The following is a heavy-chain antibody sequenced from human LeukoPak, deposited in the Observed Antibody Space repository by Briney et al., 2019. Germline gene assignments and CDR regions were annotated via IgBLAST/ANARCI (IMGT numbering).Heavy chain of an antibody. V-gene: IGHV3-33*06. CDR1: GFTSSHYA. CDR2: IWSDATNQ. D-gene: IGHD4-11*01. Sequence: PGRSLRLSCAASGFTSSHYAFHWVRQAPGKGLEWVAVIWSDATNQFYADSVKGRFTISRDYSQKTVYLEMDSLTIEDTAIYYCAKDAQRGFDYSNSLEYWGPGTLVSVSS. CDR3: AKDAQRGFDYSNSLEY. J-gene: IGHJ4*02.